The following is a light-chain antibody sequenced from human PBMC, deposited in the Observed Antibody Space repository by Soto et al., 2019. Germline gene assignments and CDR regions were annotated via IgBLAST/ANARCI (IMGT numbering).Light chain of an antibody. CDR3: QQYSSFWNT. J-gene: IGKJ2*01. V-gene: IGKV1-5*01. CDR2: DAS. Sequence: DIQMTQSPSTLSASVGDRVTITCRASQGISAWLAWYQQKPGKAPKLLIFDASTLQSGVPSRFSGSGSGTDFTLTISSLQPDDFATYYCQQYSSFWNTFGQGNKLEIK. CDR1: QGISAW.